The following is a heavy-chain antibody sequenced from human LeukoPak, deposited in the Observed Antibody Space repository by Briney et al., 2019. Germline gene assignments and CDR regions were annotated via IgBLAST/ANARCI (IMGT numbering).Heavy chain of an antibody. Sequence: SETLSLTCAVSGASVGGNHWSWIRQSPEKGLEWTGNIFHDGVTDYNPSFKSRVTMLPDTSKNQFSLRLTSVTAADTAVYYCARFSSWLPFETWGQGTLVTVSS. V-gene: IGHV4-59*02. CDR1: GASVGGNH. D-gene: IGHD5-12*01. J-gene: IGHJ5*02. CDR3: ARFSSWLPFET. CDR2: IFHDGVT.